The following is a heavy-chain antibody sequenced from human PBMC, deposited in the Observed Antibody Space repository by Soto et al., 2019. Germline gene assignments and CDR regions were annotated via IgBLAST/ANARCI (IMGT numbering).Heavy chain of an antibody. CDR1: GFTFSSYW. D-gene: IGHD3-10*01. CDR2: IKQDGSEK. V-gene: IGHV3-7*05. J-gene: IGHJ4*02. CDR3: AREQEGWFGGIDY. Sequence: EVQLVESGGGLVQPGGSLRLSCAASGFTFSSYWMSWVRQAPGKGLEWVANIKQDGSEKYYVDSVKGRFTISRDNAKNTRYLQMNSLRAEDTAVYYCAREQEGWFGGIDYWGQGTLVTVSS.